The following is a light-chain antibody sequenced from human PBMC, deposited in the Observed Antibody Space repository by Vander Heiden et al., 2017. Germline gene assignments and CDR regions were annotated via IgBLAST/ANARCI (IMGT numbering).Light chain of an antibody. CDR3: QQYYSYPFT. CDR2: AAS. J-gene: IGKJ3*01. V-gene: IGKV1-8*01. Sequence: AIRMTQSPSSFSASTGDRVTITCRASQGISSYLAWYQQKPGKAPKLLIYAASTLQSGVLSRFSGSGSGTDFTLTISCLQSEDFATYYCQQYYSYPFTFGHGTKVDIK. CDR1: QGISSY.